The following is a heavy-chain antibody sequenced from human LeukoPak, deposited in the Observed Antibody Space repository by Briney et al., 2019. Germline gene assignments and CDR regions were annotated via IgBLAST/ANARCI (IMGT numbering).Heavy chain of an antibody. J-gene: IGHJ3*02. CDR1: GFTFNSYG. CDR2: IWYDGSNK. V-gene: IGHV3-33*01. Sequence: GRSLRLSCAASGFTFNSYGMHWVRQAPGKGLEWVAVIWYDGSNKYYADSVKGRFTISRDNSKNTLYLQMNSLRAEDTAVYYCARTNKADAFDIWGQGTMVTVSS. CDR3: ARTNKADAFDI.